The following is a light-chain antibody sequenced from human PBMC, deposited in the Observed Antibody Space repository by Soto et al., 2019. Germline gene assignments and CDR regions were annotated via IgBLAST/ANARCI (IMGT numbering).Light chain of an antibody. CDR2: GAS. Sequence: EIVMTQSPATLSVSPGERATLSCRASQSVSSNLAWYQQKPGQAPRLLIYGASTWATGIPARFSGSGSGTESTLTITSLKSEDFAVYYCQQYNNWPTFGQGTKVEIK. CDR3: QQYNNWPT. V-gene: IGKV3-15*01. CDR1: QSVSSN. J-gene: IGKJ1*01.